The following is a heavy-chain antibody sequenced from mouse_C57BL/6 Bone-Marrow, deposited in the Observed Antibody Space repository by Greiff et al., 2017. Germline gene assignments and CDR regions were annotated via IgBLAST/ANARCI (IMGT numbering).Heavy chain of an antibody. CDR3: ARGRWSRYVDV. CDR1: GYTFTSYT. J-gene: IGHJ1*03. V-gene: IGHV1-4*01. CDR2: INPSSGST. Sequence: VQLQQSGAELARPGASVKMSCKASGYTFTSYTMHWVKQRPGQGLEWIGYINPSSGSTKYNQKFKDKATLTADKSSSTAYMQLSSLTSEDSAVYYCARGRWSRYVDVWGTGTTVTVSS. D-gene: IGHD2-3*01.